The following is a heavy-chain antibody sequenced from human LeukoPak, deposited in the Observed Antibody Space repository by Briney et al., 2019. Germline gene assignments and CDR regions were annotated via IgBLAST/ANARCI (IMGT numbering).Heavy chain of an antibody. CDR2: SYTSGSP. Sequence: PSETLSLTCTVSGGSISSYYWSWIRQPAGKGLEWIGRSYTSGSPNYNPSLKGRVTMSVDTSKNQFSLKLSSVTAADTAVYYCAREDFWSGYDAFDIWGQGTMVTVSS. CDR1: GGSISSYY. J-gene: IGHJ3*02. CDR3: AREDFWSGYDAFDI. D-gene: IGHD3-3*01. V-gene: IGHV4-4*07.